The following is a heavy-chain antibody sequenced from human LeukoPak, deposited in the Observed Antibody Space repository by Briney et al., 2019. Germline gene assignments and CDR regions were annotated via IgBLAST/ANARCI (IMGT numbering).Heavy chain of an antibody. CDR2: IYSGGPT. CDR1: GFTVSSKY. V-gene: IGHV3-66*01. J-gene: IGHJ3*02. CDR3: ARRGDGGRAFDI. Sequence: GGSLRLSCAASGFTVSSKYMTWVRQAPGKGLEWVSVIYSGGPTYYADSVKGRVTISRDNSENTVYLQMSSLRVEDTAMYYCARRGDGGRAFDIWGQGTMVTVSS. D-gene: IGHD2-21*02.